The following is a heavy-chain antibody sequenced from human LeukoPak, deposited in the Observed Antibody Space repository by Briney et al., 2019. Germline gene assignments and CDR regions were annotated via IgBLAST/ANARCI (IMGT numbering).Heavy chain of an antibody. CDR2: INHSGST. Sequence: SETLSLTCAVYGGSFSGYYWSWIRQPPGKGLEWIGEINHSGSTNYNPSLKSRVTISVDTSKNQFSLKLSSVTAADTAVYYCARDGSSLAYCGGDCYSWGQGTLVTVSS. D-gene: IGHD2-21*01. V-gene: IGHV4-34*01. J-gene: IGHJ5*02. CDR1: GGSFSGYY. CDR3: ARDGSSLAYCGGDCYS.